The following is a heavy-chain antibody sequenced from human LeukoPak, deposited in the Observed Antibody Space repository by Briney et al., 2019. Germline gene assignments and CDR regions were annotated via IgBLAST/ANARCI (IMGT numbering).Heavy chain of an antibody. J-gene: IGHJ4*02. CDR3: ARGLGSYDY. V-gene: IGHV3-48*01. Sequence: GGSLRLSCADSGFTFSSYSMNWVRQAPGKGLEWVSYISSSSSTIYYADSVKGRFTISRDNAKNSLYLQMNSLRAEDTAVYYCARGLGSYDYWGQGTLVTVSS. D-gene: IGHD1-26*01. CDR1: GFTFSSYS. CDR2: ISSSSSTI.